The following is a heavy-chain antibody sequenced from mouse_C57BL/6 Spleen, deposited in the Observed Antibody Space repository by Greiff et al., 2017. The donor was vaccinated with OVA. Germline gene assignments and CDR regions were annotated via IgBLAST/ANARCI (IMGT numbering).Heavy chain of an antibody. CDR3: AALVLRSVADYYAMDY. CDR2: INPNNGGT. J-gene: IGHJ4*01. Sequence: EVQLQQSGPELVKPGASVKMSCKASGYTFTDYNMHWVKQSHGKSLEWIGYINPNNGGTSYNQKFKGKATLTVNKSSSTAYMELRSLTSEDSAVYYCAALVLRSVADYYAMDYWGQGTSVTVSS. D-gene: IGHD1-1*01. CDR1: GYTFTDYN. V-gene: IGHV1-22*01.